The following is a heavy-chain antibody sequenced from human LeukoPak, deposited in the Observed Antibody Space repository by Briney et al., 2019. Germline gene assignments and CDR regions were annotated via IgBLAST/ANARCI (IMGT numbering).Heavy chain of an antibody. CDR2: IYHTGST. D-gene: IGHD3/OR15-3a*01. J-gene: IGHJ3*02. Sequence: PSGTLSLTCAVSGGSISSSNWWSWVRQPPGKGLEWIGEIYHTGSTNYNPSLKSQVTISVDKSKNQFSLKLRSVTAADTAVYYCASFRTQYAFDIWGQGTMVTVSS. CDR3: ASFRTQYAFDI. V-gene: IGHV4-4*02. CDR1: GGSISSSNW.